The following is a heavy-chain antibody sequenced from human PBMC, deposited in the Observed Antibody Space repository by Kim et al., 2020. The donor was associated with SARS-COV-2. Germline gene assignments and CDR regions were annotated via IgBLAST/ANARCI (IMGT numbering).Heavy chain of an antibody. CDR1: GGSISSGGYY. Sequence: SETLSLTCTVSGGSISSGGYYWSWIRQHPGKGLEWIGYIYYSGSTYYNPSLKSRVTISVDTSKNQFSLKLSSVTAADTAVYYCARGARSYYDSSGYYYFDYWGQGTLVTVSS. D-gene: IGHD3-22*01. CDR2: IYYSGST. V-gene: IGHV4-31*03. J-gene: IGHJ4*02. CDR3: ARGARSYYDSSGYYYFDY.